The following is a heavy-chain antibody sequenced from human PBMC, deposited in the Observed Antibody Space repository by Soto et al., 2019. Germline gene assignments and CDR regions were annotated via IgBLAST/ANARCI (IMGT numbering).Heavy chain of an antibody. D-gene: IGHD3-10*01. CDR1: GFTFSSYW. Sequence: EVQLVESGGGLVRPGGCLRLCCAASGFTFSSYWMPWVRQAPGKGLVWVSRMNEDGGTTGYADSVKGRFTISRDNAKNTLYLQMNSLRVEDTAVYYCASDLSGRADVWGQGTTVTVSS. CDR2: MNEDGGTT. CDR3: ASDLSGRADV. V-gene: IGHV3-74*02. J-gene: IGHJ6*02.